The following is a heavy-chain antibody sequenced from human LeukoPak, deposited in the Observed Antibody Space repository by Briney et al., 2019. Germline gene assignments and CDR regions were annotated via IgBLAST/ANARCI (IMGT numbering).Heavy chain of an antibody. V-gene: IGHV3-9*01. CDR1: GFTCYDYA. D-gene: IGHD5-18*01. CDR2: ISWNSGSI. Sequence: GGSLRLSCAASGFTCYDYAMHWVRQAPGKGLEWVSGISWNSGSIGYADSVKGRFTISRDNAKNSLYLQMNSLRAEDTALYYCAKGRRGYSYGYFDYWGQGTLVTVSS. J-gene: IGHJ4*02. CDR3: AKGRRGYSYGYFDY.